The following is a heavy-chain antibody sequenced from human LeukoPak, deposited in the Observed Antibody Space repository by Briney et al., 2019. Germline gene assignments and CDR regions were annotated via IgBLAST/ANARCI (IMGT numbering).Heavy chain of an antibody. D-gene: IGHD4-11*01. J-gene: IGHJ4*02. CDR2: INPNSGGT. CDR3: ARSLTVTTGVVDY. V-gene: IGHV1-2*02. Sequence: ASVKVSCKASGYTFTGYYMHWVRQAPGQGLEWMGWINPNSGGTNYAQKFQGRVTMTRDTSISTAYMELSRLRSDDTAVYYCARSLTVTTGVVDYWGQGTLVTVSS. CDR1: GYTFTGYY.